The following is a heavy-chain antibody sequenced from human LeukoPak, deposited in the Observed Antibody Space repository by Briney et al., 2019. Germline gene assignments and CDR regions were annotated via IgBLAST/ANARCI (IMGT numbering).Heavy chain of an antibody. CDR3: ARDINLVKVVLDAFDL. CDR1: GFTFSSYA. Sequence: GRSLRLSCAASGFTFSSYAMHWVRQAPGKGLEWVAVISYDGSNKYYADSVKGRFTISRDNARNSVYLQMNSPRAEDTAVYYCARDINLVKVVLDAFDLWGQGTMVIVSS. D-gene: IGHD2/OR15-2a*01. J-gene: IGHJ3*01. V-gene: IGHV3-30-3*01. CDR2: ISYDGSNK.